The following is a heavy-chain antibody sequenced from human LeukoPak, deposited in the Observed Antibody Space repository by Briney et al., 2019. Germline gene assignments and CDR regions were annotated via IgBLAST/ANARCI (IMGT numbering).Heavy chain of an antibody. CDR2: MYYSGST. J-gene: IGHJ6*02. V-gene: IGHV4-30-4*01. CDR1: GDSVNSGDYY. Sequence: TPSETLSLTCTVSGDSVNSGDYYWSWIRQPPGKGLEWIGYMYYSGSTYYNPSLKSRVSISVDTSKNQFSLKLSSVTAADTAVYYCARTTTGYYYYGMDVWGQGTTVTVS. D-gene: IGHD4-17*01. CDR3: ARTTTGYYYYGMDV.